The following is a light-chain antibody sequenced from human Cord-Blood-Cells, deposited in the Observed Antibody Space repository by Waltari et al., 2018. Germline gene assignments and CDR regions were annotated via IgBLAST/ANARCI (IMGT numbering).Light chain of an antibody. CDR3: NSRDSSGNHLV. V-gene: IGLV3-19*01. J-gene: IGLJ2*01. CDR1: SLRSYY. CDR2: GKN. Sequence: SSELTQDPAVSVALGQTDRITCQGDSLRSYYASWYQQKPGQAPVLVIYGKNKRPSGIPDRFSGSSSGNTASLTITGAQAEDEADYYCNSRDSSGNHLVFGGGTKLTVL.